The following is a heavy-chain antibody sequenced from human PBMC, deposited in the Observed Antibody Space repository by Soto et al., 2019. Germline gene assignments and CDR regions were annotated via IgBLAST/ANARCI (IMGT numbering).Heavy chain of an antibody. CDR2: IYYSGST. V-gene: IGHV4-31*03. Sequence: SETLSLTCTVSGGSISSGGYYWSWIRQHPGKGLEWIGYIYYSGSTYYNPSLKSRVTISVDTSKNQFSLKLSSVTAADTAVYYCARGEDCSGGSCSPEGSYYYGMDVWGQGTTVTVSS. J-gene: IGHJ6*02. CDR1: GGSISSGGYY. CDR3: ARGEDCSGGSCSPEGSYYYGMDV. D-gene: IGHD2-15*01.